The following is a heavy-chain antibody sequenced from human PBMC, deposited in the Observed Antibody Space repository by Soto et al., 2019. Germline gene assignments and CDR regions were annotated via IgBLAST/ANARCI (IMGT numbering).Heavy chain of an antibody. CDR2: INAGNGNT. Sequence: GASVKVSCKASGYTFTSYAMQWVRQAPGQRLEWMGWINAGNGNTKYSQKFQGRVTITRDTSASTAYMELSSLRSEDTAVYYCARSIVVVTAADYWGQGTLVTVS. D-gene: IGHD2-21*02. CDR3: ARSIVVVTAADY. V-gene: IGHV1-3*01. J-gene: IGHJ4*02. CDR1: GYTFTSYA.